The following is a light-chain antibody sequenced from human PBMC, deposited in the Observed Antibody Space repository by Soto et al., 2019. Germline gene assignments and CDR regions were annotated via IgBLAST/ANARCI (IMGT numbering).Light chain of an antibody. CDR3: EHSISYSEA. CDR2: KAS. Sequence: DMQMTEALATLSGTIGDRVTSTCRASQTISSWLAWYQQKPGKAPKLLIYKASTLKSGVPSRFSGSGSGTEFTLTISSLQPEAFATYYCEHSISYSEAFGAGTKVDIK. J-gene: IGKJ4*02. CDR1: QTISSW. V-gene: IGKV1-5*03.